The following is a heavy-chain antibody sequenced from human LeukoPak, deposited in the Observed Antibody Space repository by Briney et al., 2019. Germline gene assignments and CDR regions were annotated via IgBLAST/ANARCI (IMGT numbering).Heavy chain of an antibody. V-gene: IGHV3-66*01. CDR3: ASTPTQYYYDSSGYLPFDP. CDR1: GFTVSSNY. CDR2: IYSGGST. Sequence: GGSLRLSCAASGFTVSSNYMSWVRQAPGKGLEWVSVIYSGGSTYYADSVKGRFTISRDNSKNTLYLQMNSLRAEDTAVYYCASTPTQYYYDSSGYLPFDPWGQGTLVTVSS. D-gene: IGHD3-22*01. J-gene: IGHJ5*02.